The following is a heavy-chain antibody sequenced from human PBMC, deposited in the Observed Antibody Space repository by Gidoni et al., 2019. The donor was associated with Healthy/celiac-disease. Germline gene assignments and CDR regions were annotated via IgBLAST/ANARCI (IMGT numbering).Heavy chain of an antibody. V-gene: IGHV3-23*01. D-gene: IGHD1-26*01. CDR3: AKIPYSGSYYGVGGVY. CDR2: ISGSGGST. Sequence: EVQLLESGGGLVQPGGSLRLSCAASGFTFSSYAMSWVRQAPGKGLEWVSAISGSGGSTYYADSGKGRFTISRDNSKNTLYLQMNSLRAEDTAVYYCAKIPYSGSYYGVGGVYWGQGTLVTVSS. CDR1: GFTFSSYA. J-gene: IGHJ4*02.